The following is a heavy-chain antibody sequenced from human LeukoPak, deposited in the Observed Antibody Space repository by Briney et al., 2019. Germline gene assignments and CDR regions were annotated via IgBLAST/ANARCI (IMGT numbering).Heavy chain of an antibody. CDR1: GFTFTSSA. Sequence: GGSLRLSCVASGFTFTSSAMTWVRQAPGKGLEWVSVVGSTGGTTYYADSVKGRFTISRDNAKNTMILQMNNLRVEDTAVYYCANVSGIIIAVYFAGWGRGIPVA. CDR3: ANVSGIIIAVYFAG. D-gene: IGHD3-10*01. J-gene: IGHJ4*02. CDR2: VGSTGGTT. V-gene: IGHV3-23*01.